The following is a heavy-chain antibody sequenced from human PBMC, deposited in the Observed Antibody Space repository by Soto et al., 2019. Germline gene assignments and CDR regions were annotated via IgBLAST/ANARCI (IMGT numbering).Heavy chain of an antibody. J-gene: IGHJ6*02. CDR3: ARDQRILAGLYYYYGMDV. CDR1: GFTFSSYA. V-gene: IGHV3-30-3*01. Sequence: VQLLESGGGLVQPGGSLRLSCAASGFTFSSYAMSWVRQAPGKGLEWVAVISYDGSNKYYADSVKGRFTISRDNSKNTLYLQMNSLRAEDTAVYYCARDQRILAGLYYYYGMDVWGQGTTVTVSS. D-gene: IGHD6-19*01. CDR2: ISYDGSNK.